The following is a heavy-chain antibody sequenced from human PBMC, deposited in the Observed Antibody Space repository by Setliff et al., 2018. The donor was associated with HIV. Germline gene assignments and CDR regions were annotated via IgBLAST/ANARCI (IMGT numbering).Heavy chain of an antibody. CDR1: GGSISSSNYY. J-gene: IGHJ4*02. Sequence: SETLSLTCAVSGGSISSSNYYWVWIRQPPGKELEWIGSFYYSGSTYYNPSLESRVTISEDTSRHQFSLKLTSVTADDTGIYYCARGPPFAYWGQGLLVTVSS. CDR2: FYYSGST. CDR3: ARGPPFAY. V-gene: IGHV4-39*07.